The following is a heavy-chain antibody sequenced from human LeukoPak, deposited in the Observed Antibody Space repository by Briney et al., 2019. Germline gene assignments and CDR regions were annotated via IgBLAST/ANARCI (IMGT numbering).Heavy chain of an antibody. V-gene: IGHV3-30*18. CDR2: ISYDGSNK. CDR1: GFTFSSYG. D-gene: IGHD3-22*01. Sequence: GGSLRLSCAASGFTFSSYGMHWVRQAPGKGLEWVAVISYDGSNKYYADSVKGRSTISRDNSKNTLYLQMNSLRAEDTAVYYCAKSRPRYDSSGYGANYFDYWGQGTLVTVSS. J-gene: IGHJ4*02. CDR3: AKSRPRYDSSGYGANYFDY.